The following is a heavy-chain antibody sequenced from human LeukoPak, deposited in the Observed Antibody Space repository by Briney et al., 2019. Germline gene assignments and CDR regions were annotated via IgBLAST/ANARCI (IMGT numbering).Heavy chain of an antibody. Sequence: ASVTVSCKASGYTFTSYDINWVRQAPGQGLEWMGWMNPNSGNTGYAQKFQGRVTMTRNTSISTAYMELSSLRSEDTAVYYCARGQAVAGTSIGGSWGQGTLVTVSS. CDR1: GYTFTSYD. V-gene: IGHV1-8*01. J-gene: IGHJ5*02. CDR3: ARGQAVAGTSIGGS. CDR2: MNPNSGNT. D-gene: IGHD6-19*01.